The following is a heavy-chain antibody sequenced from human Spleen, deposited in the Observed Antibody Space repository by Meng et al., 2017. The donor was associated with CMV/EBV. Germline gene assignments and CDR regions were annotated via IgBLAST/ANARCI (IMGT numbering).Heavy chain of an antibody. CDR2: IIPIFGTA. CDR3: ARGGITMIVTPGDAFDI. D-gene: IGHD3-22*01. Sequence: SVKVSCKASGGTFSNYAISWVRQAPGQGLEWMGGIIPIFGTANYAQKFQGRVTITTDESTSTAYMELSSLRSEDTAFYYCARGGITMIVTPGDAFDIWGQGTMVTVSS. CDR1: GGTFSNYA. J-gene: IGHJ3*02. V-gene: IGHV1-69*05.